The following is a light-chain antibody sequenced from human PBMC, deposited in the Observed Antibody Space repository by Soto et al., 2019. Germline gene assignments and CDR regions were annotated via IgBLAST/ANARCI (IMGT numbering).Light chain of an antibody. V-gene: IGKV1-5*03. CDR3: QHYNTYSGT. Sequence: DIHMTQSPSTLSASVGDRVTITCRASQNINTWLAWFQQKPGKAPKLLIYRASSLESGVPSRFSGSGSGTEFTLTISSLQPDDFSTYYCQHYNTYSGTFGPGTKVDIK. CDR1: QNINTW. CDR2: RAS. J-gene: IGKJ3*01.